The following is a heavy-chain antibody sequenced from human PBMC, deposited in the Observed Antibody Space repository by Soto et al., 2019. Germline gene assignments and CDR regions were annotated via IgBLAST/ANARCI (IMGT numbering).Heavy chain of an antibody. D-gene: IGHD6-19*01. CDR2: IYYSGST. CDR1: GGSISSYY. J-gene: IGHJ3*02. V-gene: IGHV4-59*01. Sequence: KPSETLSLTCTVSGGSISSYYWSWIRQPPGKGLEWIGYIYYSGSTNYNPSLKSRVTISVDTSKNQFSLKLSSVTAADTAVYYCARGQQWRDAFDIWGQGTMVTVSS. CDR3: ARGQQWRDAFDI.